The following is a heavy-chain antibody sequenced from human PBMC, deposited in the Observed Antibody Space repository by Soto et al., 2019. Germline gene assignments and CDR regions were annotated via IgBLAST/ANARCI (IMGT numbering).Heavy chain of an antibody. CDR1: GGTFSSYT. Sequence: QVQLVQSGAEVKKPGSSVKVSCKASGGTFSSYTISWVRQAPGQGLEWMGRIIPILGIANYAQKFQGRVTNTADKSTSTAYMELSSLRSEDTAVYYCATDIVVVPAAMQRPYYYYGMDVWGQGTTVTVSS. CDR2: IIPILGIA. D-gene: IGHD2-2*01. V-gene: IGHV1-69*02. J-gene: IGHJ6*02. CDR3: ATDIVVVPAAMQRPYYYYGMDV.